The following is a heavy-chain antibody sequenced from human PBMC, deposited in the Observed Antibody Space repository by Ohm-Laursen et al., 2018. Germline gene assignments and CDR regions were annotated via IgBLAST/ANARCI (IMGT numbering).Heavy chain of an antibody. CDR1: GYTFTSYG. D-gene: IGHD4-23*01. CDR2: ISTYNGNT. Sequence: ASVKVSCKASGYTFTSYGISWVRRAPGQGLEWMGWISTYNGNTNYAQKLQGRVTMTTDTSTSTAYMELRSLRSDDTAVYYCARDYVGGVDAFDIWGQGTMVTVSS. V-gene: IGHV1-18*01. CDR3: ARDYVGGVDAFDI. J-gene: IGHJ3*02.